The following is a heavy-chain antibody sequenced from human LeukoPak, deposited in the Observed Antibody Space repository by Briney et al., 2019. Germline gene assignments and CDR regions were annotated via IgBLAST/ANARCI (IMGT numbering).Heavy chain of an antibody. V-gene: IGHV3-21*01. CDR3: AREGNYYDSSDYAFDI. Sequence: GGSLRLSCAASGFTFSSYSMNWVRQAPGKGLEWVSSISSSSSYIYYADSVKGRFTISRDNAKNSLYLQMNSLRAEDTAVYYCAREGNYYDSSDYAFDIRGQGTMVTVSS. CDR1: GFTFSSYS. CDR2: ISSSSSYI. J-gene: IGHJ3*02. D-gene: IGHD3-22*01.